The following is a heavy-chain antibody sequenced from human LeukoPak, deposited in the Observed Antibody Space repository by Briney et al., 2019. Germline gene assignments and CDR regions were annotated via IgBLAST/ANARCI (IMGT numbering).Heavy chain of an antibody. CDR1: GGTFSSYA. CDR2: IIPILGIA. J-gene: IGHJ4*02. D-gene: IGHD3-22*01. V-gene: IGHV1-69*04. CDR3: ARSAYYYDSSGYGATFDY. Sequence: SVKVSCKASGGTFSSYAISWVRQAPGQGLEWMGRIIPILGIANYAQKFQGRVTITADKSTSTAYMELSSLRSEDTAVYYCARSAYYYDSSGYGATFDYWGQGTLVTVSS.